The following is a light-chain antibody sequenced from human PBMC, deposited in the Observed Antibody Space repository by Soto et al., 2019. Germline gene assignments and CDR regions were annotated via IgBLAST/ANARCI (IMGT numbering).Light chain of an antibody. CDR1: QSVDSR. J-gene: IGKJ1*01. V-gene: IGKV3-15*01. Sequence: ETVMTQSPAVLSVSPGERATLSCRASQSVDSRLARYQQKPGQAPRLLIYGASTRATGIPARFSGSGSGTEFTLTISSLQSEDSAIYYCQQFSDSPPERTFGQGTKVEVK. CDR2: GAS. CDR3: QQFSDSPPERT.